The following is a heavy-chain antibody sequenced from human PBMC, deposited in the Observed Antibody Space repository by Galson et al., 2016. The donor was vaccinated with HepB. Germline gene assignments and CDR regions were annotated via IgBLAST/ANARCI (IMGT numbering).Heavy chain of an antibody. CDR2: IWCDGSNK. V-gene: IGHV3-33*01. J-gene: IGHJ4*02. D-gene: IGHD3-3*01. Sequence: SLRLSCAASGFTFPNYGMHWVRQAPGKGLEWVAAIWCDGSNKYYADSVKGRFTISRANSKNSLYLQMNSLRAEDTAVYYCARDSTIFGVTFFDYWGQGTLVTVSS. CDR3: ARDSTIFGVTFFDY. CDR1: GFTFPNYG.